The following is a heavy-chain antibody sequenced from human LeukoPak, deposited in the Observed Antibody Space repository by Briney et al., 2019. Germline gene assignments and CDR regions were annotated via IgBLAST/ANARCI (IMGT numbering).Heavy chain of an antibody. CDR2: IYHTGTT. Sequence: SETLSLICTVSGGSLSPYYWTWIRQPPGKGLEWIGYIYHTGTTRYNPSLNSRVTISVETSKNQFSLRLNSVTAADTAIYYCARLDSGDHGNIPHWGRGTLVTVSS. CDR1: GGSLSPYY. V-gene: IGHV4-59*08. D-gene: IGHD1-26*01. CDR3: ARLDSGDHGNIPH. J-gene: IGHJ1*01.